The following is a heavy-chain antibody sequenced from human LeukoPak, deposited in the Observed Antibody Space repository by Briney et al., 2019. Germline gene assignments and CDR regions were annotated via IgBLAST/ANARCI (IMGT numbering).Heavy chain of an antibody. Sequence: SETLSLTCSVSGYFITSGYYWGWIRQTPGQGLEWIGIIYHNGGTYYNPSLERRVTLSVDTSKHQFSLKLSSVTAADTAVYYCARGWYFDYWGQGTLVTVSS. D-gene: IGHD6-13*01. CDR1: GYFITSGYY. J-gene: IGHJ4*02. V-gene: IGHV4-38-2*02. CDR2: IYHNGGT. CDR3: ARGWYFDY.